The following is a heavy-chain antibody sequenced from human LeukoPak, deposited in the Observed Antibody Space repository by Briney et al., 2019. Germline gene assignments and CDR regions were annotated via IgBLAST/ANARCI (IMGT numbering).Heavy chain of an antibody. Sequence: PGGSLRLSCAASGFTFSSHSMNWVRQAPGKGLEWVSSISSSSSYIYYADSVKGRFTISRDNAKNSLYLQMNSLRAEDTAVYYCARDRELLGYFDYWGQGTLVTVSS. J-gene: IGHJ4*02. CDR1: GFTFSSHS. CDR3: ARDRELLGYFDY. D-gene: IGHD1-26*01. CDR2: ISSSSSYI. V-gene: IGHV3-21*01.